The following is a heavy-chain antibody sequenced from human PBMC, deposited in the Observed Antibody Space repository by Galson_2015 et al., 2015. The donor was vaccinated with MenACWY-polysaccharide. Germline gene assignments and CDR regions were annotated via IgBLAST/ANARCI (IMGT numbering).Heavy chain of an antibody. Sequence: SLRLSCAASGFPFHGSAMHWVRHAPGKGLAWVALVNWDGTNTYYADSVKGRFTISRDNSKNSLYLQMNSLRTEDTALYYCAKDDSGSYPYWGQGTLVTVSS. CDR3: AKDDSGSYPY. V-gene: IGHV3-43*02. CDR1: GFPFHGSA. CDR2: VNWDGTNT. J-gene: IGHJ4*02. D-gene: IGHD3-10*01.